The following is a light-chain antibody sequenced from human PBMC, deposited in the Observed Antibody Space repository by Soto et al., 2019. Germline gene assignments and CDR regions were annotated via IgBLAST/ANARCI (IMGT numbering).Light chain of an antibody. V-gene: IGKV3-15*01. CDR3: QHHNNWPWT. J-gene: IGKJ1*01. CDR1: QSVTNN. Sequence: EIVMTQSPATLSVSPGESATLYCRASQSVTNNLAWYQQKVGQAPRLLIYGTSTRTTGIPARFSGSGSGTEFTLTISSLQSEDFAVYYCQHHNNWPWTFGQGTKVDI. CDR2: GTS.